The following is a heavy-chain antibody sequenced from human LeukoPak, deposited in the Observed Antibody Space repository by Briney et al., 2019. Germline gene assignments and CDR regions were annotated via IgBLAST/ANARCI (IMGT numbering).Heavy chain of an antibody. CDR3: ARAPVTVKDSFDI. D-gene: IGHD4-11*01. CDR2: IFTSGST. CDR1: GGSISSYY. V-gene: IGHV4-4*07. J-gene: IGHJ3*02. Sequence: SETLSLNCTVSGGSISSYYWSWIRQPAGKGLEWIGRIFTSGSTNYNASLKSRVTMSVDTSKNQFSLKLRSVTAADTAVYYCARAPVTVKDSFDIWGQGTMATVSS.